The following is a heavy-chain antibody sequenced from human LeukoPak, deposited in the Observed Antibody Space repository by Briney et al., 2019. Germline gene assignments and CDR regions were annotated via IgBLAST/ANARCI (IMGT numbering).Heavy chain of an antibody. CDR2: IYYTGST. CDR1: GDSIDSYY. V-gene: IGHV4-59*01. J-gene: IGHJ4*02. Sequence: SETLSLTCTVSGDSIDSYYWSWIRQPPGKGLEWIGYIYYTGSTEYHPSLKSRVTISLDTSKNQFSLKLTSVTAADTAVYYCARVYQSAAYYFDYWGQGNLVSVSS. D-gene: IGHD2-2*01. CDR3: ARVYQSAAYYFDY.